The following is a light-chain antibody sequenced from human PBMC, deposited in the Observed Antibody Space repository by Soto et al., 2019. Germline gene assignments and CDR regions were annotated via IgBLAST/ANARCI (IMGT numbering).Light chain of an antibody. Sequence: DIQMTQSPSALSASVGDTVTLTCRASQSIGSRLAWYQQKPGRPPKLLIYRASSSQSGVPSRFSGSGSGTEFTLTSHSLQPDDFATYYCQPYNIFGTCGPGTKVDIK. CDR1: QSIGSR. CDR3: QPYNIFGT. CDR2: RAS. V-gene: IGKV1-5*03. J-gene: IGKJ1*01.